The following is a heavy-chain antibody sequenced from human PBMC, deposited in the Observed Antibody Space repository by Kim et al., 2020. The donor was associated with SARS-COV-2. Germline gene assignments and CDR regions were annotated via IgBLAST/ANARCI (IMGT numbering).Heavy chain of an antibody. V-gene: IGHV4-39*01. CDR2: IYSSGTT. J-gene: IGHJ4*02. CDR1: GATINSSPYF. Sequence: SETLSLTCTVSGATINSSPYFWGWVRQPPGKGLQWIGSIYSSGTTYSSPSLSSRVTLSVDMSENQFSLRLTSVTVAETAVYYCARQGLGSGYESPPAYCDLWGQGILVTVSS. CDR3: ARQGLGSGYESPPAYCDL. D-gene: IGHD5-12*01.